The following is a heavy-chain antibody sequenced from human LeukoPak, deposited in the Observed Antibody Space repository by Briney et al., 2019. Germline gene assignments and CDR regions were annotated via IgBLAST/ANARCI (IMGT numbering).Heavy chain of an antibody. CDR3: ANHYYDSSGYHHSYAFDI. J-gene: IGHJ3*02. Sequence: GGSLRLSCAASGFTFSSNAMSWVRQAPGKGLEWVSAISGSGGSTYYADSVKGRFTISRDNSKNTLYLQMNSLRAEDTAVYYCANHYYDSSGYHHSYAFDIWGQGTMVTVSS. D-gene: IGHD3-22*01. CDR2: ISGSGGST. V-gene: IGHV3-23*01. CDR1: GFTFSSNA.